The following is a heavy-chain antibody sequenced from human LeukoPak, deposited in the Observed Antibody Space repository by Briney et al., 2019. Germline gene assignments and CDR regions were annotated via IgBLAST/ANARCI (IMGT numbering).Heavy chain of an antibody. CDR3: ARDREPQVVVVVVAATHMDV. CDR2: IIPILGIA. J-gene: IGHJ6*02. Sequence: GASVKVSCKASGGTFSSYAISWVRQAPGQGLEWMGRIIPILGIANYAQKFQGRVTITADKSTSTAYMELSSLRSEDTAVYYCARDREPQVVVVVVAATHMDVWGQGTTVTVSS. CDR1: GGTFSSYA. V-gene: IGHV1-69*04. D-gene: IGHD2-15*01.